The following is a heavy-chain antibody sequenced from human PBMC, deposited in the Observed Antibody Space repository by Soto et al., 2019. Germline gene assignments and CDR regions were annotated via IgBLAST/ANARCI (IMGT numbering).Heavy chain of an antibody. J-gene: IGHJ6*02. Sequence: ASVKVSCKASGYTFTSYAMHWVRQAPGQRLEWMGWINAGNGNTKYSQKFQGRVTITRDTSASTAYMELSSLRSEDTAVYYCARVKCSSTSCYDGNGMDVWGQGTTVTVSS. CDR1: GYTFTSYA. CDR3: ARVKCSSTSCYDGNGMDV. D-gene: IGHD2-2*01. CDR2: INAGNGNT. V-gene: IGHV1-3*01.